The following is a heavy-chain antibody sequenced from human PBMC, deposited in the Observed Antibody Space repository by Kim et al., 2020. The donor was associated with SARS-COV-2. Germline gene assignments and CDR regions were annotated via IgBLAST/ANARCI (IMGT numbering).Heavy chain of an antibody. D-gene: IGHD3-10*01. Sequence: SETLSLTCTVTGASVSGDYWTWIRQRPGKGLEWIGYVQHNGKRSYNAALKSRVTMSLDTSRNQFSLKLKSAIAGDTAVYFCARDSIRVWFGSQDYGLDVWGQGTTVTVSS. J-gene: IGHJ6*02. CDR3: ARDSIRVWFGSQDYGLDV. CDR1: GASVSGDY. V-gene: IGHV4-59*02. CDR2: VQHNGKR.